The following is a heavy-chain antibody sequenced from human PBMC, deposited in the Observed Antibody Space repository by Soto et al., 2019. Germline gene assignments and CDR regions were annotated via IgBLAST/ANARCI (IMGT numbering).Heavy chain of an antibody. D-gene: IGHD3-22*01. CDR2: ISYDGSNK. CDR3: ARVNYYDSSGLLAAFDI. J-gene: IGHJ3*02. Sequence: SLRLSCAASGFTFSSYAMHWVRQAPGKGLEWVAVISYDGSNKYYADSVKGRFTISRDNSKNTLYLQMNSLRAEDTAVYYCARVNYYDSSGLLAAFDIWGQGTMVTVSS. V-gene: IGHV3-30-3*01. CDR1: GFTFSSYA.